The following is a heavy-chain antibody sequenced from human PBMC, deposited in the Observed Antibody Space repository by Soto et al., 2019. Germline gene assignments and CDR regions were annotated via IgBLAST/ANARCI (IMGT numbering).Heavy chain of an antibody. J-gene: IGHJ4*02. Sequence: PSETLSPTCSVSGCSISSGGYYWSWIRQHPGKGLEWIGYIYYSGSTYYNPSLKSRVTISGDTSKNQFSLKLSSVTAAPTAVYDCAGSIAAAGDFHYWGQGTLVTDSS. CDR2: IYYSGST. CDR3: AGSIAAAGDFHY. CDR1: GCSISSGGYY. D-gene: IGHD6-13*01. V-gene: IGHV4-31*03.